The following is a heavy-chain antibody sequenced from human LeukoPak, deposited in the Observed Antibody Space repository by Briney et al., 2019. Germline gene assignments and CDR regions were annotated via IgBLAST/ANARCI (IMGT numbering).Heavy chain of an antibody. D-gene: IGHD3-10*01. J-gene: IGHJ5*02. CDR1: GGSISSSSYY. CDR3: AREGAYGSGSYH. Sequence: SETLSLTCTVSGGSISSSSYYWGWIRQPPGKGLEWIGSIYYSGSTYYNPSLKSRVTISVDTSKNQFSLKLSSVTAADTAVYYCAREGAYGSGSYHWGQGTLVTVSS. CDR2: IYYSGST. V-gene: IGHV4-39*07.